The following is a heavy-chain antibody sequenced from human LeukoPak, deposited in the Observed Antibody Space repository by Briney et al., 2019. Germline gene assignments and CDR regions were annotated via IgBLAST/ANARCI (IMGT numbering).Heavy chain of an antibody. CDR3: AHATYYYDSSGYLLFDY. CDR1: RFSLSTSGVG. Sequence: SGPTLVNPTQTLTLTCTFSRFSLSTSGVGVGWIRQPPGKALEWLALIYWDDDKRYSPSLKSRLTITKDTSKNQVVLTMTNMDPVDTATYYCAHATYYYDSSGYLLFDYWGQGTLVTVSS. CDR2: IYWDDDK. J-gene: IGHJ4*02. V-gene: IGHV2-5*02. D-gene: IGHD3-22*01.